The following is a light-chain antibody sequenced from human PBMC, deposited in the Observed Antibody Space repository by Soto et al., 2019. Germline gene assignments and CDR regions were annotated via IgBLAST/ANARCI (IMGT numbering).Light chain of an antibody. CDR3: YSYAGTYTFV. J-gene: IGLJ1*01. Sequence: QSALTQPRSVSGSPGQSATISCTGTANDVGGHNYDSWYQQHPGEAPKLLIYDVTERPSGVPDRFSGSKSGNTASLTISGLQTEDEADYYCYSYAGTYTFVFGTGTKLTVL. CDR2: DVT. V-gene: IGLV2-11*01. CDR1: ANDVGGHNY.